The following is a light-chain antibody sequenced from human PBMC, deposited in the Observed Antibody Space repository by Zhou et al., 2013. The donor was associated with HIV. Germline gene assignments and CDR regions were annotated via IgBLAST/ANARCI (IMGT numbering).Light chain of an antibody. J-gene: IGKJ2*01. Sequence: DIQMTQSPSTLSASVGDRVTITCRASQSISSWLAWYQQKPGKAPKLLIYAASTLQSGVQSRFSGSGSGTEFTLTISSLQPDEFATYYCQQYNRVSYTFGQGTNLEIK. CDR2: AAS. CDR1: QSISSW. CDR3: QQYNRVSYT. V-gene: IGKV1-5*01.